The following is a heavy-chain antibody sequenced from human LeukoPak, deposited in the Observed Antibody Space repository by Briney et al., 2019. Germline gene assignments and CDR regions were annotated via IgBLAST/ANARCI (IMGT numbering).Heavy chain of an antibody. CDR1: GGSFSVYY. Sequence: PSETLSLTCAVYGGSFSVYYGSWIRQPPGKGLEWIGEINHSGSTNYNPSLKSRVTISVDTSKNQFSLKLSSVTAADTAVYYCATQQQPAYFDYWGQGTLVTVSS. CDR3: ATQQQPAYFDY. CDR2: INHSGST. V-gene: IGHV4-34*01. J-gene: IGHJ4*02. D-gene: IGHD6-13*01.